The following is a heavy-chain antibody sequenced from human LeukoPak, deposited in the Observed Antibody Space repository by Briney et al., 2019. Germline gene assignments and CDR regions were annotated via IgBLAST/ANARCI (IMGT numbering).Heavy chain of an antibody. Sequence: GASVKVSCKASGYTFTGYYMHWVRRAPGQGLEWMGWINPNSGGTNYAQKFQGRVTMTRDTSISTAYMELSRLRSDDTAVYYCASELEYSSSATWFDPWGQGTLVTVSS. J-gene: IGHJ5*02. CDR1: GYTFTGYY. CDR3: ASELEYSSSATWFDP. CDR2: INPNSGGT. D-gene: IGHD6-6*01. V-gene: IGHV1-2*02.